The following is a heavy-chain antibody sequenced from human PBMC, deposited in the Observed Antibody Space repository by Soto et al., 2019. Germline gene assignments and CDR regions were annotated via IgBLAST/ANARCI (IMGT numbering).Heavy chain of an antibody. CDR1: GGSISSYY. Sequence: SETLSLTCTVSGGSISSYYWSWIRQPPGKGLEWIGYIYYSGSTNYNPSLKSRVTISVDTSKNQFSLKLSSVTAADTAVYYCARSDLYYDILTGPYVDYWGQVTLVSVS. D-gene: IGHD3-9*01. J-gene: IGHJ4*02. CDR3: ARSDLYYDILTGPYVDY. V-gene: IGHV4-59*08. CDR2: IYYSGST.